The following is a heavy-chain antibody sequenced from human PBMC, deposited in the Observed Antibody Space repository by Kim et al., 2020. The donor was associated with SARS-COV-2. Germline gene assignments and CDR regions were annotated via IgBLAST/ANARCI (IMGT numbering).Heavy chain of an antibody. CDR1: GYTFTSYG. Sequence: ASVKVSCKASGYTFTSYGISWVRQAPGQGLEWMGWISAYNGNTNYAQKLQGRVTMTTDTSTSTAYMELRSLRSDDTAVYYCARDRTHSSSWPLVQDYGMDVWGQGTTVTVSS. J-gene: IGHJ6*02. V-gene: IGHV1-18*01. CDR2: ISAYNGNT. CDR3: ARDRTHSSSWPLVQDYGMDV. D-gene: IGHD6-13*01.